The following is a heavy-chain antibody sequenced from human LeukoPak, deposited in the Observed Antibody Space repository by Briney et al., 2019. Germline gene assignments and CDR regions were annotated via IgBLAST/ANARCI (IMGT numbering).Heavy chain of an antibody. CDR2: IYPGDSDT. V-gene: IGHV5-51*01. J-gene: IGHJ4*02. D-gene: IGHD2-2*01. Sequence: GESLKIPCKGSGYSFTSYWIGWVRQMPGKGLEWMGIIYPGDSDTRYSPSFQGQVTISADKSISTAYLQWSSLKASDTAMYYCARTPSSRVTKLDYWGQGTLVTVSS. CDR1: GYSFTSYW. CDR3: ARTPSSRVTKLDY.